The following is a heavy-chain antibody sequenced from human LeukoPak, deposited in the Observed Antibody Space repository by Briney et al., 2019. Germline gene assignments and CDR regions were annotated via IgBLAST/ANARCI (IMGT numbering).Heavy chain of an antibody. Sequence: GGSLRLSCAASGFTFSSYSMNWVRQAPGKGLEWVSSISSSSSYIYDADSVKGRFTISRDNAKNSLYLQMNSLRAEDTAVYYCARGPLQPVRGVIIAWYYYYMDVWGKGTTVTVSS. D-gene: IGHD3-10*01. V-gene: IGHV3-21*01. CDR3: ARGPLQPVRGVIIAWYYYYMDV. J-gene: IGHJ6*03. CDR1: GFTFSSYS. CDR2: ISSSSSYI.